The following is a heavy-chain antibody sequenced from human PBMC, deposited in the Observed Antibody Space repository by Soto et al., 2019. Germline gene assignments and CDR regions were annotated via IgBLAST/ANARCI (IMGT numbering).Heavy chain of an antibody. CDR3: ARPLWRDDYNWGYFDH. Sequence: QVQLVESGGGVVQPGRSLRLSCAASGFTFSSYAMHWVRQVPGKGLEWVAVISYDGSNKYYADSVKGRFTISRDKSKNTLYLQMYSLRAEDTAVYYCARPLWRDDYNWGYFDHWGRGTLVTVSS. CDR2: ISYDGSNK. J-gene: IGHJ2*01. D-gene: IGHD4-4*01. CDR1: GFTFSSYA. V-gene: IGHV3-30-3*01.